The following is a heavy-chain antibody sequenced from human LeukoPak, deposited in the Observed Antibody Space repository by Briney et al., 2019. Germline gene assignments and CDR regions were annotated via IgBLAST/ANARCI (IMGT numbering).Heavy chain of an antibody. D-gene: IGHD3-22*01. CDR1: GFTFSSYA. CDR3: AKDGYYYDSSGENFDY. J-gene: IGHJ4*02. CDR2: ISGSGGST. Sequence: PGGSLRLSCAASGFTFSSYAMSWVRQAPGKGLERVSAISGSGGSTYYADSVKGRFTISRDNSKNTLYLQMNSLRAEDTAVYYCAKDGYYYDSSGENFDYWGQGTLVTVSS. V-gene: IGHV3-23*01.